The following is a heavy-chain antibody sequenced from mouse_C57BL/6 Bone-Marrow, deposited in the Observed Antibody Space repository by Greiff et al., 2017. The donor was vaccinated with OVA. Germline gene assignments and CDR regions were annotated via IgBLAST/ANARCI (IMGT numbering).Heavy chain of an antibody. CDR1: GFTFSDYY. CDR2: INYDGSST. J-gene: IGHJ4*01. D-gene: IGHD3-1*01. Sequence: EVQLQESEGGLVQPGSSMKLSCTASGFTFSDYYMAWVRQVPEKGLEWVANINYDGSSTYYLDSLKSRFIISRDNAQNILYLQLSSLKSEDTATYYCARESRSEYYAMDYWGQGTSVTVSS. V-gene: IGHV5-16*01. CDR3: ARESRSEYYAMDY.